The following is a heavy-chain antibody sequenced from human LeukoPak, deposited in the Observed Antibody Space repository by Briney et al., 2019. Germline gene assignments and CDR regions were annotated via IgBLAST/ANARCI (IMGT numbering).Heavy chain of an antibody. J-gene: IGHJ4*02. CDR2: IWYDGSNK. V-gene: IGHV3-33*01. CDR1: GFTFSSYG. CDR3: ARGPRTYYYGSGTDY. D-gene: IGHD3-10*01. Sequence: GGSLRLSSAASGFTFSSYGMHWVRQAPGKGLEWVAVIWYDGSNKYYADSVKGRFTISRDNSKNTLYLQMNSLRAEDTAVYYCARGPRTYYYGSGTDYWGQGTLVTVSS.